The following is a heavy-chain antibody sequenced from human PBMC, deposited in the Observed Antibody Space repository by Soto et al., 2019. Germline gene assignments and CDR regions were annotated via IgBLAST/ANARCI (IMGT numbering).Heavy chain of an antibody. CDR2: TYYRSKWYN. V-gene: IGHV6-1*01. J-gene: IGHJ6*02. CDR3: TRASRRYNWNYRAEHYYGMDV. D-gene: IGHD1-7*01. Sequence: QVQLQQSGPGLVKPSQTLSLTCDISGDSVSSNSAAWNWIRQSPSRGLEWLGRTYYRSKWYNDSAVSVKSRINISPDTSKNQFSLHLNSVTPEDTAVYYCTRASRRYNWNYRAEHYYGMDVWGQGTSVTVSS. CDR1: GDSVSSNSAA.